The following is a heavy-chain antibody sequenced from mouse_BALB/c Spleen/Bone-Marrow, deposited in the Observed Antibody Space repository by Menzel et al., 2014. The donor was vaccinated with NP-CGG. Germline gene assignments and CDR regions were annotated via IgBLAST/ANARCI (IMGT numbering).Heavy chain of an antibody. CDR3: ARVYGWYFDV. D-gene: IGHD1-1*01. CDR1: GFTFSSYG. J-gene: IGHJ1*01. CDR2: INNNGGST. V-gene: IGHV5-6-3*01. Sequence: EVMLVESGGGLVQPGGSLKLSCVASGFTFSSYGMSWVRQTPDKRLELVATINNNGGSTYYPDSVKGQFTISRENAKNTLYLQMSSLKSEDTAMYYCARVYGWYFDVWGAGTTVTVSS.